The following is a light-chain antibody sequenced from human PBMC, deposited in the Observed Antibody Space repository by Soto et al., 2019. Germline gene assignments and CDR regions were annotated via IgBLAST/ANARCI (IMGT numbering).Light chain of an antibody. CDR3: QQYGGSPYT. J-gene: IGKJ2*01. CDR2: GAS. Sequence: EIVLTQSPGTLSLSPGERATLSCRASQSVRSNYLAWYQRKPGQAPRLLIYGASTRATGIPDRFSGTGSGTDFTLTISRLEPEAFAVSYCQQYGGSPYTFGQGTKLEI. V-gene: IGKV3-20*01. CDR1: QSVRSNY.